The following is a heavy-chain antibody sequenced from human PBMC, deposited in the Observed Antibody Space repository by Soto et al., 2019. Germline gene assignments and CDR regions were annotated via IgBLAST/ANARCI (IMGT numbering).Heavy chain of an antibody. Sequence: SETLSLTCTVSGGSISSYYWSWIRQPPGKGLEWIGYIYYSGSTNYNPSLKSRVTISVDTSKNQFSLKLSSVTAADTAVYYCARWVEVSLDYFAYWGQGTLVTVSS. V-gene: IGHV4-59*08. CDR2: IYYSGST. J-gene: IGHJ4*02. CDR3: ARWVEVSLDYFAY. D-gene: IGHD1-20*01. CDR1: GGSISSYY.